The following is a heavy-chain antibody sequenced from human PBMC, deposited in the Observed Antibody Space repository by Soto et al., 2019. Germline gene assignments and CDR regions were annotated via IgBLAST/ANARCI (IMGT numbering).Heavy chain of an antibody. J-gene: IGHJ3*02. V-gene: IGHV2-70*01. Sequence: SGPTLVNPTQTLTLTCTFSGFSLRTSGMCVSWIRQPPGKALECLALIDWEDDKYYSKSLKTRLTTSKDTSKNQVVLTMTNMDPVDTATYYCARTIAAAGADAFDIWGQGKMVTVS. CDR1: GFSLRTSGMC. CDR2: IDWEDDK. D-gene: IGHD6-13*01. CDR3: ARTIAAAGADAFDI.